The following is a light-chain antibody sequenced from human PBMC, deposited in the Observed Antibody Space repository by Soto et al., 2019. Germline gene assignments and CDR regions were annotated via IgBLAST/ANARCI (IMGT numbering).Light chain of an antibody. J-gene: IGKJ2*01. CDR2: DAS. CDR1: ESVSSS. Sequence: DIRMTQSPSTLSAVVGDRVTITCRASESVSSSVAWYQQKPGKAPKLLIYDASTLESGVPSRFSGSGYGTEFTLTINGLQSDDIGTYECQRYESFSPYTFGRGTRLEIK. V-gene: IGKV1-5*01. CDR3: QRYESFSPYT.